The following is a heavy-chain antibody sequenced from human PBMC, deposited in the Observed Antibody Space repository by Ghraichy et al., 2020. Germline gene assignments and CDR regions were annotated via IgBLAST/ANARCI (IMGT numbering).Heavy chain of an antibody. CDR3: ARDWSVTTPDWYFDL. J-gene: IGHJ2*01. D-gene: IGHD4-23*01. CDR2: ISSDSIYR. CDR1: GFTFTTHS. Sequence: LSLTCAASGFTFTTHSMNWVRQAPGKGLEWVSSISSDSIYRNFADSVKGRFTISRDNARDSVFLQMNSLRVEDTAIYYCARDWSVTTPDWYFDLWGRGTLVTVSS. V-gene: IGHV3-21*01.